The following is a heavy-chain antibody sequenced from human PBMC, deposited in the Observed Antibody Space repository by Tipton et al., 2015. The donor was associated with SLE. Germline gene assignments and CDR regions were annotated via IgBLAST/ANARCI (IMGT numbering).Heavy chain of an antibody. CDR1: GGSFSGYY. D-gene: IGHD2-15*01. Sequence: TLSLTCAVYGGSFSGYYWSWIRQPPGKGLEWIGEINHSGSTNYNPSLKSRVTISVDTSKNQFSLKLSSVTAADTAVYYCASTGLGYCSGGSCYRWGQGTLVTVSS. J-gene: IGHJ5*02. V-gene: IGHV4-34*01. CDR2: INHSGST. CDR3: ASTGLGYCSGGSCYR.